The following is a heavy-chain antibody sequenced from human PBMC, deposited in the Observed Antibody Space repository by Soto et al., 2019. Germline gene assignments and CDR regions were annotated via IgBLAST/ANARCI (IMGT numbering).Heavy chain of an antibody. V-gene: IGHV3-15*01. CDR1: GFTFYNTW. Sequence: PGGSLRLSCTASGFTFYNTWMSWVRQAPGKGVEWVGRVKSKTDGGATDYTAPVKGRFTISRDDSQNTLYLQMNSLQTDDTAVYYCTTDRRSGYDPQFDFWGQGTLVTVSS. J-gene: IGHJ4*02. D-gene: IGHD5-12*01. CDR2: VKSKTDGGAT. CDR3: TTDRRSGYDPQFDF.